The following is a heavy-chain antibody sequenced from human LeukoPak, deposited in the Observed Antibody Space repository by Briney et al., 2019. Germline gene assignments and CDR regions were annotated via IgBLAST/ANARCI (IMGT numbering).Heavy chain of an antibody. CDR2: ISGDATST. CDR1: GFTFSSFA. J-gene: IGHJ4*02. CDR3: AKRTSGSSWYSSDS. D-gene: IGHD6-13*01. Sequence: PGGSLRLSCAASGFTFSSFAMNWVRQAPGKGLEWVSTISGDATSTYYADSVKGRFTISRDNSKTTLFLQMNSLRAEDTAVYYCAKRTSGSSWYSSDSWGQGTLVTVSS. V-gene: IGHV3-23*01.